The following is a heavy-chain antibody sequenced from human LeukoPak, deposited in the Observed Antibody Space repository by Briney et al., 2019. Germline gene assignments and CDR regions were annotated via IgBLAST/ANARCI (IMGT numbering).Heavy chain of an antibody. CDR1: GGSISSGGYY. J-gene: IGHJ4*02. D-gene: IGHD6-6*01. V-gene: IGHV4-31*03. CDR3: ARETAARQYFDY. Sequence: PSQTLSLTCTVSGGSISSGGYYWSWIRQHPGKGLEWIGYTYYSGSTYYNPSLKSRVTISVDTSKNQFSLKLSSVAAADTAVYYCARETAARQYFDYWGQGTLVTVSS. CDR2: TYYSGST.